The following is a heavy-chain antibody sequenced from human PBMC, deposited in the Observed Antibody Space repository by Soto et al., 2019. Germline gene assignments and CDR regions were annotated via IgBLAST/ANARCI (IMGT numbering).Heavy chain of an antibody. CDR3: ARLEEATILYSYYYYMDV. J-gene: IGHJ6*03. Sequence: SETLSLTCTVSGGSISSYYWSWIRQPPGKGLEWIGYIYYSGSTNYNPSLKSRVTISVDTSKNQFSLKLSSVTAADTAVYYCARLEEATILYSYYYYMDVWGKGTTVTVSS. V-gene: IGHV4-59*08. CDR2: IYYSGST. CDR1: GGSISSYY. D-gene: IGHD5-12*01.